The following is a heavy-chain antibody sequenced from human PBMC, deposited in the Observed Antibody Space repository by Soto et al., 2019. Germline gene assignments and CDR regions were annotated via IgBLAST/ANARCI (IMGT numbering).Heavy chain of an antibody. Sequence: SVKVSCKASGGTFSSYTISWVRQAPGQGLEWMGRIIPILGIANYAQKFQGRVTITADKSTSTAYMELSSLRSEDTAVYYCARIYCSSTSCYLGYYYGMDVWG. V-gene: IGHV1-69*02. CDR2: IIPILGIA. CDR3: ARIYCSSTSCYLGYYYGMDV. D-gene: IGHD2-2*01. J-gene: IGHJ6*02. CDR1: GGTFSSYT.